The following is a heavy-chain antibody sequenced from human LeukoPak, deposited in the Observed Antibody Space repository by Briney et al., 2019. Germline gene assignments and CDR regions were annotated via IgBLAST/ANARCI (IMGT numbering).Heavy chain of an antibody. Sequence: GGSLSLSHAASGFTFSTYWMHWVRQTPGKGLVWVSRISRDGTTTTYAVSVKGRFTIYRDNAKNTLYLDVNSLRAEDAAVYFCAGDGVGASHDYWGQGTLVTVSS. V-gene: IGHV3-74*01. CDR2: ISRDGTTT. CDR3: AGDGVGASHDY. D-gene: IGHD1-26*01. J-gene: IGHJ4*02. CDR1: GFTFSTYW.